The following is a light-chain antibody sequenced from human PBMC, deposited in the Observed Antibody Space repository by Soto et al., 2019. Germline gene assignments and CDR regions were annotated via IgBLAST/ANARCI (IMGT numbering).Light chain of an antibody. V-gene: IGKV1-33*01. CDR3: QPYDNLPLT. CDR1: QDISNY. Sequence: DLQMTQSPSSLSASVGDRVTITCQASQDISNYLNGYQQKPGKAPKLLIYYASNLETGVPSRFSGSGSGTDFTFTISSLQPEDIASYYCQPYDNLPLTFGGGTKVEIK. J-gene: IGKJ4*01. CDR2: YAS.